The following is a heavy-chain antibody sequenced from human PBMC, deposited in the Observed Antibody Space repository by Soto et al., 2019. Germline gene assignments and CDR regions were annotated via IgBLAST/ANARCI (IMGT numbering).Heavy chain of an antibody. D-gene: IGHD5-12*01. CDR3: ARDSAQRWLQGDYYFDY. CDR1: GGSISSYY. CDR2: IYYSGST. J-gene: IGHJ4*02. V-gene: IGHV4-59*01. Sequence: LSLTCTVSGGSISSYYWSWIRQPPGNGLEWIGYIYYSGSTNYNPSLKSRVTISVDTSKNQFSLKLSSVTAADTAVYYCARDSAQRWLQGDYYFDYWGQGTLVTVSS.